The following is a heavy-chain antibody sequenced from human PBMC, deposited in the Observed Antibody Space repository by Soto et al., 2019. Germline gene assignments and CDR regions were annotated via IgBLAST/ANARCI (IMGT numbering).Heavy chain of an antibody. J-gene: IGHJ5*02. CDR2: ISAYNGNT. D-gene: IGHD6-13*01. V-gene: IGHV1-18*01. CDR1: GYTFTNFG. Sequence: ASVKVSCKASGYTFTNFGIMWVRQAPGQGLEWMGWISAYNGNTNYAQNFQGRVTISRDNAKNSLYLQMNSLRAEDTAVYYCARHPERIAQIGWFDPWGQGTLVTVSS. CDR3: ARHPERIAQIGWFDP.